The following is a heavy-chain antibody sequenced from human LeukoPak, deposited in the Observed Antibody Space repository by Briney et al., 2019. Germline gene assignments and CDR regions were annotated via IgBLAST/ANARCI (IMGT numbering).Heavy chain of an antibody. CDR2: INQDASEI. V-gene: IGHV3-7*01. CDR1: GFTFSTYW. J-gene: IGHJ4*02. D-gene: IGHD2-21*02. Sequence: GGSLRLSCAASGFTFSTYWMNWYRQAPGKGLEWVGNINQDASEINYVDSVRGRFTISRDNAKNSLHLQMNSLRAGDTAVYYCATDRDNSDWQKRFDSWGQGNLVTVSS. CDR3: ATDRDNSDWQKRFDS.